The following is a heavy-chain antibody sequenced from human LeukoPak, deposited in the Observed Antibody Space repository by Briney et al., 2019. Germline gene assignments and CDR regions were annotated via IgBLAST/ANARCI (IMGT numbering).Heavy chain of an antibody. CDR3: ARDPDYGANVDAFDI. D-gene: IGHD4-17*01. J-gene: IGHJ3*02. CDR2: INSDGSST. Sequence: GGSLRLSCAAARFTFSNYWMHWVRQAPGKGLVWVSRINSDGSSTSFADSVKGRFTISRDNAKNTLYLQMNSLRAEDTAVYYCARDPDYGANVDAFDIWGQGTMVTVSS. V-gene: IGHV3-74*01. CDR1: RFTFSNYW.